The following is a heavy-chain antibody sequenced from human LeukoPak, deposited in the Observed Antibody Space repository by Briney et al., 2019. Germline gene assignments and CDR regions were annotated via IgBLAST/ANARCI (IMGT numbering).Heavy chain of an antibody. CDR2: ISWNSGSI. Sequence: GGSQRLSCAASGFTFDDYAMHWVRQAPGKGLEWVSGISWNSGSIGYADSVKGRFTISRDNAKSSLYLQMNSLRAEDTALYYCAKVFPGYYNYFDYWGQGTLVTVSS. D-gene: IGHD3-22*01. CDR1: GFTFDDYA. V-gene: IGHV3-9*01. J-gene: IGHJ4*02. CDR3: AKVFPGYYNYFDY.